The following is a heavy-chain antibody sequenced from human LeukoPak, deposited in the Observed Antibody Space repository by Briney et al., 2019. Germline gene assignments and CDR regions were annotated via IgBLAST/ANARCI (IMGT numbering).Heavy chain of an antibody. Sequence: GGSLRLSCAASGFTFDDYAMHWVRHAPGKGLEWVSGISWNSGSIGYADSVKGRFTISRDNAKNSLYLQMNSLRAEDTALYYCAKDRRGYAFDYWGQGTLVTVSS. CDR3: AKDRRGYAFDY. CDR2: ISWNSGSI. V-gene: IGHV3-9*01. D-gene: IGHD5-12*01. J-gene: IGHJ4*02. CDR1: GFTFDDYA.